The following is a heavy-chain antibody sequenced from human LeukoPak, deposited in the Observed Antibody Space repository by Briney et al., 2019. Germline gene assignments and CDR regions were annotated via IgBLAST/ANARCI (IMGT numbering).Heavy chain of an antibody. Sequence: GASVKVSCKASGYTFTSYGISWVRQAPGQGLEWMGWISAYNGNTNYAQKLQGRVTMTTDTSTSTAYMELSRLRSDDTAVYYCARLSSGAGPYYYGMDVWGQGTTVTVSS. V-gene: IGHV1-18*01. CDR3: ARLSSGAGPYYYGMDV. CDR2: ISAYNGNT. J-gene: IGHJ6*02. D-gene: IGHD1-26*01. CDR1: GYTFTSYG.